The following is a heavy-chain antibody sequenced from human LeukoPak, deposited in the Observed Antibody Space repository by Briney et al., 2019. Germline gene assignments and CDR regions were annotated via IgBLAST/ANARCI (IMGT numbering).Heavy chain of an antibody. CDR3: ARDIELDYYYYGMDV. V-gene: IGHV3-48*03. CDR2: ISSSGSTI. J-gene: IGHJ6*02. Sequence: PGGSLRLSCAASGFTFSSYEMNWVRQAPGKGLEWVSYISSSGSTIYYADSVKGRFTISRDNAKNSLYLQMNSLRAEDTAVYYCARDIELDYYYYGMDVWGQGTTVTVSS. CDR1: GFTFSSYE. D-gene: IGHD2-8*01.